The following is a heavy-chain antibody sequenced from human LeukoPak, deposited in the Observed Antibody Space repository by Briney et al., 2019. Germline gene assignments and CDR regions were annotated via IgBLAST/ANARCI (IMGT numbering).Heavy chain of an antibody. CDR2: ISSSSSYI. Sequence: GGSLRLSCAASAFTVRSNDMSWVRQAPGKGLEWVSSISSSSSYIYYADSVKGRFTISRDNAKNSLYLQMNSLRAEDTAVYYCAREYYYDSSGYYGIAYWGQGTLVTVSS. J-gene: IGHJ4*02. V-gene: IGHV3-21*01. CDR1: AFTVRSND. CDR3: AREYYYDSSGYYGIAY. D-gene: IGHD3-22*01.